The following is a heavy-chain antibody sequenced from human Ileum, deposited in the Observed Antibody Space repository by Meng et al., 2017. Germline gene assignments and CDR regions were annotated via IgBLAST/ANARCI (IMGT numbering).Heavy chain of an antibody. D-gene: IGHD3-22*01. CDR3: ARLLDSSDWGWFDP. CDR1: GASISSHY. Sequence: QVQLQESGPGLVNPSETLALTCSVSGASISSHYWTWIRQPPGKGLEYIGYIYYRGGASYNPSLRSRVTMSVDTSKNQFSLNLSSVTAADTAVYYCARLLDSSDWGWFDPWGQGTLVTVSS. J-gene: IGHJ5*02. CDR2: IYYRGGA. V-gene: IGHV4-59*08.